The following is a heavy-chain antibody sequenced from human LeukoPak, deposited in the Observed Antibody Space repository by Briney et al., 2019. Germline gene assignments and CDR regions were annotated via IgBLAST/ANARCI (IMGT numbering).Heavy chain of an antibody. CDR1: GGTFSSYA. Sequence: SVKVSCKASGGTFSSYAISWVRQAPGQGLEWMGRIIPILGIANYAQKFQGRVTIPADKSTSTAYMELSSLRSEDTAVYYCARLSSDGYNYWFDYWAREPWSPSPQ. CDR3: ARLSSDGYNYWFDY. CDR2: IIPILGIA. D-gene: IGHD5-24*01. V-gene: IGHV1-69*04. J-gene: IGHJ4*02.